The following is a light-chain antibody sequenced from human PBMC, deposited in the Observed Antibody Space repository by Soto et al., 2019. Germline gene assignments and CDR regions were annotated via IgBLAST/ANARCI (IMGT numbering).Light chain of an antibody. CDR1: QGVINSY. Sequence: EVVLTQSPGTLSLSSGERAALSCRASQGVINSYLAWYQQKPGQAPRLLLYGAYNRATGIPDRFSGSGSGTDFTLTISSLEPEDFAVYYCQQRSNWPPITFGQGTRLEIK. CDR2: GAY. V-gene: IGKV3D-20*02. J-gene: IGKJ5*01. CDR3: QQRSNWPPIT.